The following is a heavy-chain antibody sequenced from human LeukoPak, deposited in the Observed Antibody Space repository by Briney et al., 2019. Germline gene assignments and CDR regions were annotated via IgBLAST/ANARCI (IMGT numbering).Heavy chain of an antibody. D-gene: IGHD1-26*01. CDR3: ARNPEYSGSYLPNY. J-gene: IGHJ4*02. CDR2: ISSSSSYI. CDR1: GFTFSSYS. Sequence: GGSLRLSCAASGFTFSSYSMNWVRQAPGKGLEWVSSISSSSSYIYYADSVKGRFTISRDNAKNSLYLQMNSLRAEDTAVYYCARNPEYSGSYLPNYWGQGTLVTVSS. V-gene: IGHV3-21*01.